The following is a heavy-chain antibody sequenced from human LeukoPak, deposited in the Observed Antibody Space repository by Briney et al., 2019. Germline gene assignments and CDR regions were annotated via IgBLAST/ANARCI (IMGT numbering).Heavy chain of an antibody. D-gene: IGHD3-10*01. Sequence: GGSLRLSCAASGFTFSSYAMSWVRQAPGKGLEWVSVIYSGGSTYYADSVKGRFTISRDNSKNTLYLQMNSLRAEDTAVYYCARDKSPGFDYWGQGTLSPSPQ. CDR2: IYSGGST. V-gene: IGHV3-66*01. J-gene: IGHJ4*02. CDR1: GFTFSSYA. CDR3: ARDKSPGFDY.